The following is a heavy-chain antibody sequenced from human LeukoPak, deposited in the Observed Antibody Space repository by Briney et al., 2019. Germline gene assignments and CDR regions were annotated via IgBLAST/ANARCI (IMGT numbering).Heavy chain of an antibody. CDR3: AKDPRGDCSGGSCHYLHY. J-gene: IGHJ4*02. V-gene: IGHV3-23*01. Sequence: GGSLRLSCAVSGFTFSSYAMSWVRQAPGKGLEWVSAISGSGGSTYYADSVEGRFTISRDNSKNTLYLQMYSLRADDTAVYYCAKDPRGDCSGGSCHYLHYGGQGTLVTVSS. D-gene: IGHD2-15*01. CDR1: GFTFSSYA. CDR2: ISGSGGST.